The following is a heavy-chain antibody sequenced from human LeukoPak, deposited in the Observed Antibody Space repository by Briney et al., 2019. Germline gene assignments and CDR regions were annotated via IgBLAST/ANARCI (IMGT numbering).Heavy chain of an antibody. J-gene: IGHJ3*02. Sequence: GGSPRLSCAASGFTFSSYEMNWVRQAPGKGLEWVSYISSSGSTIYYADSVKGRFTISRDNAKNSLYLQMNSLRAEDTAVYYCASQGYSYGQDAFDIWGQGTMVTVSS. CDR3: ASQGYSYGQDAFDI. CDR2: ISSSGSTI. D-gene: IGHD5-18*01. CDR1: GFTFSSYE. V-gene: IGHV3-48*03.